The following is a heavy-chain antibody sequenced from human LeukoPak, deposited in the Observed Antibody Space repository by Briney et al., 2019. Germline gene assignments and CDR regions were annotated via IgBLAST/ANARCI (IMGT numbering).Heavy chain of an antibody. D-gene: IGHD1-7*01. Sequence: GASVKVSCTASGYTFTSYAMHWVRQAPGQRLEWMGWINAGNGNTKYSQKFQGRVTIIRDTSASTAYMELSSLRSEDTAVYYCARDGGRGSGTRTSAKVNDYWGQGTLVTVSS. CDR1: GYTFTSYA. V-gene: IGHV1-3*01. CDR2: INAGNGNT. J-gene: IGHJ4*02. CDR3: ARDGGRGSGTRTSAKVNDY.